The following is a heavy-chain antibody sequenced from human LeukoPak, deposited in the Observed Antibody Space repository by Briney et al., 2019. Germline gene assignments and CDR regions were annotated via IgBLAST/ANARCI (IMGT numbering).Heavy chain of an antibody. D-gene: IGHD1-1*01. J-gene: IGHJ4*02. CDR3: ARNWDETYYFDY. CDR1: GFTFSSYA. V-gene: IGHV3-74*01. CDR2: INSDGSST. Sequence: GGSLRPSCAASGFTFSSYAMSWVRQAPGKGLEWVSRINSDGSSTSYADSVKGRFTISRDNAKNTLYLQMNSLRAEDTAVYYCARNWDETYYFDYWGQGTLVTVSS.